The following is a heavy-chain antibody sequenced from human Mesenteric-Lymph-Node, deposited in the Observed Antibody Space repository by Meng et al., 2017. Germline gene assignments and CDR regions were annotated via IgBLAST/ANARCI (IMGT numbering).Heavy chain of an antibody. V-gene: IGHV4-31*03. D-gene: IGHD6-19*01. CDR3: ARVSSGWDYFDY. Sequence: HVQRKDLGQDLVTPAQTLSLTVPVPGNSISSTDYYWTWIRQHPGKGLEWFGHIYYSGSTFYNPSLKRRVIISIDTSKNQFSLNLRSVTAADTAVYYCARVSSGWDYFDYWGQGTLVTVSS. CDR1: GNSISSTDYY. J-gene: IGHJ4*02. CDR2: IYYSGST.